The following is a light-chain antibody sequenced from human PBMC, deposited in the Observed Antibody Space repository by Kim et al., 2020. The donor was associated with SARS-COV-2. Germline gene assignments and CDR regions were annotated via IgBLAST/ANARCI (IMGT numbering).Light chain of an antibody. J-gene: IGKJ1*01. CDR2: AAS. CDR1: QTISNY. CDR3: QKYDGAPWA. Sequence: ASLGHRLTPTGRVSQTISNYLAWYQQKAGKAPRLLIYAASALQPGVPSRFSGSGSGTDFTLTITSLQPEDVATYFCQKYDGAPWAFGQGTKVDIK. V-gene: IGKV1-27*01.